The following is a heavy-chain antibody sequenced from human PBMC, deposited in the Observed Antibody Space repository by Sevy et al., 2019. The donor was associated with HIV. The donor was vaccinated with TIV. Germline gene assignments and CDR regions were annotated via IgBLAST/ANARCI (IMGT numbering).Heavy chain of an antibody. CDR3: ARDLGRIAAAGPTKPGYGMDV. CDR2: IWSSSSYI. Sequence: GGSLRLSCAASGFTFSTYNMNWVRQAPGKGLEWVSSIWSSSSYIYYADSVKGRFNISRDNAKNSLYLQMNSLKVEDTAVYYCARDLGRIAAAGPTKPGYGMDVWGQGTTVTVSS. V-gene: IGHV3-21*01. CDR1: GFTFSTYN. J-gene: IGHJ6*02. D-gene: IGHD6-13*01.